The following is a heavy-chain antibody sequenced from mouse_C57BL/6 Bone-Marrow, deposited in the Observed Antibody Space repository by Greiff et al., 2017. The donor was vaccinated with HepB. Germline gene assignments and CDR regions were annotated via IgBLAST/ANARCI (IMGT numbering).Heavy chain of an antibody. Sequence: VQLKESGPGLVQPSQSLSITCTVSGFSLTSYGVHWVRQSPGKGLEWLGVIWSGGSTDYNAAFISRLSISKDNSKSQVFFKMNSLQADDTAIYYCARGVTTVEFAYWGQGTLVTVSA. J-gene: IGHJ3*01. V-gene: IGHV2-2*01. CDR3: ARGVTTVEFAY. CDR1: GFSLTSYG. D-gene: IGHD1-1*01. CDR2: IWSGGST.